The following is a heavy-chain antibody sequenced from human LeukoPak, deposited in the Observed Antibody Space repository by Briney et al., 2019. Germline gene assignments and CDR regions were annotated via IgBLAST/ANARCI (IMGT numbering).Heavy chain of an antibody. Sequence: RPGGSLRLSCAASGFTFDDYGMSWVRQAPGKGLEWVSGINWNGGSTGYADSVKGRFTISRDNAKNSLYLQMNSLRAEDTALYYCARDLSGIAGYTYGRGIDYWGQGTLVTVSS. CDR1: GFTFDDYG. V-gene: IGHV3-20*04. J-gene: IGHJ4*02. CDR3: ARDLSGIAGYTYGRGIDY. D-gene: IGHD5-18*01. CDR2: INWNGGST.